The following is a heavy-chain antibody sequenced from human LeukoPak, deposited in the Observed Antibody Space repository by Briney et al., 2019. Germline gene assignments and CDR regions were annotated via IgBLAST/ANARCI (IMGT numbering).Heavy chain of an antibody. Sequence: SETLSLTCTVSGGSISSYYWSWIRQPPGKGLEWIGYIYYSGSTNYNPSLKSRVTISVDTSKNQFSLKLSSVTAADTAVYYCANLWGPDAFDIWGQGTMITVSS. CDR3: ANLWGPDAFDI. CDR1: GGSISSYY. J-gene: IGHJ3*02. D-gene: IGHD3-16*01. CDR2: IYYSGST. V-gene: IGHV4-59*01.